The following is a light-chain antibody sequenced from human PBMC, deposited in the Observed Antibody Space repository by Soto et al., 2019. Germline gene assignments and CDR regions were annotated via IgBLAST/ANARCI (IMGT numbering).Light chain of an antibody. CDR3: QQYNNWPLT. CDR2: GAS. CDR1: QSVSGY. Sequence: EIVLTHSPATLSLSPWEIATLSCRASQSVSGYLAWYQQKPGQAPRLLIYGASTRATGIPARFSGSGSGTEFTLIISSLQSEDFAVYYRQQYNNWPLTFGGGIKVDIK. V-gene: IGKV3-15*01. J-gene: IGKJ4*01.